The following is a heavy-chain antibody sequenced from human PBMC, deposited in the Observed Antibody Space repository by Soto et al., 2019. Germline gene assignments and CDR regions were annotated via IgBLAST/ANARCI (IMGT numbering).Heavy chain of an antibody. CDR2: IYHSGST. CDR1: GGSISSSNW. Sequence: SETLSLTCAVSGGSISSSNWWSWVRQPPGKGLEWIGEIYHSGSTNYNPSLKSRVTISVDKSKNQFSLKLSSVTAADTAVYYCARDDRRIAAAGTFDPWGQGTLVTVSS. J-gene: IGHJ5*02. V-gene: IGHV4-4*02. D-gene: IGHD6-13*01. CDR3: ARDDRRIAAAGTFDP.